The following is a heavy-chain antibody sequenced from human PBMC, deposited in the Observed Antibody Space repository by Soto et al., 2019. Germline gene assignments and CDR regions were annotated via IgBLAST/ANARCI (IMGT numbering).Heavy chain of an antibody. CDR2: ISWNSGRI. D-gene: IGHD3-3*01. CDR1: GFIFDDFV. CDR3: AKGWTPNYFDGVDV. Sequence: EVQVVESGGHLVQPGRSLRLSCAASGFIFDDFVMHWVRQVPGKGLEWVSGISWNSGRIGYADSVKGRFTISRDNAKNSLYLQMNSLRPEDTALYYCAKGWTPNYFDGVDVWGQGTTVIVSS. V-gene: IGHV3-9*01. J-gene: IGHJ6*02.